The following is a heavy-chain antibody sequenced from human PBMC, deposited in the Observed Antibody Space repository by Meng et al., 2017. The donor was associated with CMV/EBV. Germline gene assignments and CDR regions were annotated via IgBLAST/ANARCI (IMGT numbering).Heavy chain of an antibody. J-gene: IGHJ4*02. CDR1: GGSISSSSYY. Sequence: SETLSLTCTVSGGSISSSSYYWGWIRQPPGKGLEWIGSIYHSGNTDYNPSLKSRVTISVDTSKNQFSLKLKSVTAADTAVYYCARESSVFGGLSGWGQGTLVTV. V-gene: IGHV4-39*02. CDR2: IYHSGNT. CDR3: ARESSVFGGLSG. D-gene: IGHD6-25*01.